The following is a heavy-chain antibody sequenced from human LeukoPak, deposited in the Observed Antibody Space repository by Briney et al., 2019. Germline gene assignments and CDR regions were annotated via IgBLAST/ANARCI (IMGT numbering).Heavy chain of an antibody. CDR2: ISSDSKYI. Sequence: PGGSLRLSCAAAGFSFSGYSINWVRQVPGKGLEWASSISSDSKYIYYAGSMKGRFTVSRDNARNSLYLQMNSLGAEDTAVYYCARGHSGSYQRNDAFDIWGQGTMVTVSS. D-gene: IGHD1-26*01. CDR3: ARGHSGSYQRNDAFDI. CDR1: GFSFSGYS. V-gene: IGHV3-21*01. J-gene: IGHJ3*02.